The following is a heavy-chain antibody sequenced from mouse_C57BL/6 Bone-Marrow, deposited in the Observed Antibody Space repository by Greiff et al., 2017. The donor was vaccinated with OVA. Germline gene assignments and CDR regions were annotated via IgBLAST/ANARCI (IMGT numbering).Heavy chain of an antibody. CDR1: GYTFTDYE. V-gene: IGHV1-15*01. CDR3: TRGEHYYGSSYFDY. Sequence: QVQLKESGAELVRPGASVTLSCKASGYTFTDYEMHWVKQTPVHGLEWIGAIDPETGGSAYNQKFKGKAILTADKSSSTAYMELRSLTSEDSAVYYCTRGEHYYGSSYFDYWGQGTTLTVSS. CDR2: IDPETGGS. J-gene: IGHJ2*01. D-gene: IGHD1-1*01.